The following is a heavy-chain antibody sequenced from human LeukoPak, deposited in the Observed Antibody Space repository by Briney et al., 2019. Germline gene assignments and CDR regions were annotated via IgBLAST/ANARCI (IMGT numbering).Heavy chain of an antibody. CDR3: ARGGLVRGVIPN. CDR2: INHSGST. V-gene: IGHV4-34*01. D-gene: IGHD3-10*01. CDR1: GFSFGTYY. J-gene: IGHJ4*02. Sequence: GSLRLSCTASGFSFGTYYMTWVRQPPGKGLEWIGEINHSGSTNYNPSLKSRVTISVDTSKNQFSLKLSSVTAADTAVYYCARGGLVRGVIPNWGQGTLVTVSS.